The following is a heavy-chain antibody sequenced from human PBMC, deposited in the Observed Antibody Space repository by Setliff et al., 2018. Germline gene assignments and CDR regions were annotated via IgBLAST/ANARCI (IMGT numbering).Heavy chain of an antibody. CDR2: INTNTGNP. Sequence: ASVKVSCKASGYTFTSNLINWVRQAPGQGLEWMGWINTNTGNPTYSQGFTGRFVFSLDTSVSTAYLQISSLKAEDSAVYYCGRASRFGTIVYRGDYYMDVWGKGTTVTVSS. CDR3: GRASRFGTIVYRGDYYMDV. CDR1: GYTFTSNL. D-gene: IGHD3-10*01. J-gene: IGHJ6*03. V-gene: IGHV7-4-1*02.